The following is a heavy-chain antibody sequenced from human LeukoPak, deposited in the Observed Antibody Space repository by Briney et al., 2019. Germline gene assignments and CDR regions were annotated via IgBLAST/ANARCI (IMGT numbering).Heavy chain of an antibody. V-gene: IGHV3-48*04. CDR3: ARAKAGGLGY. J-gene: IGHJ4*02. Sequence: GGSLRLSCAASGFTFSSYSMNWVRQAPGKGLEWVSYISSSSSTIYYADSVKGRFTISRDNAKNSLYLQMNSLRAEDTAVYYCARAKAGGLGYWGQGTLVTVSS. CDR2: ISSSSSTI. CDR1: GFTFSSYS.